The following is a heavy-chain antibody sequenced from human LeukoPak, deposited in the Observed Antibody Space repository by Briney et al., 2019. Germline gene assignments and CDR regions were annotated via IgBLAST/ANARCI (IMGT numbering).Heavy chain of an antibody. CDR3: ARVEGGSYGDVYAFDI. CDR1: GFTFSSYS. CDR2: ISSSSSYI. J-gene: IGHJ3*02. D-gene: IGHD1-26*01. V-gene: IGHV3-21*01. Sequence: PGGSLRLSCAASGFTFSSYSMNWVRQAPGKGLEWVSSISSSSSYIYYADSVKGRFTISRDNAKNSLYLQMNSLRAEDTAVYYCARVEGGSYGDVYAFDIWGQGTMVT.